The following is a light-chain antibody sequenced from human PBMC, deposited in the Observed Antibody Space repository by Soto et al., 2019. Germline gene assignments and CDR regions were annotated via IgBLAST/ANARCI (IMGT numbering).Light chain of an antibody. V-gene: IGKV1-16*01. CDR1: QGISSF. CDR2: DAS. Sequence: DIQMTQSPSSLSASVGDRVTITCRASQGISSFLAWFQHKPGKDPKSLIYDASTLQSGVSSRFSGSGSDTHFTLTISSLQPEDFATYYCQHYHSYPAAFGQGTKVEIK. J-gene: IGKJ1*01. CDR3: QHYHSYPAA.